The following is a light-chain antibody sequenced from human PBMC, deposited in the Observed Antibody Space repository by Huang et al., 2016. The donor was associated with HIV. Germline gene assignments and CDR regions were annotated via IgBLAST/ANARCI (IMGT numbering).Light chain of an antibody. Sequence: DIQMTQSPSSLSASVGDRVTITCRASQGVSKYLAWFQLKPGKAPKYLIYAASSLHSGVPSKFSGSGSGTDFTLTISSLQPEDFATYYCQQYSTYPWTFGQGTKVEIK. CDR1: QGVSKY. CDR3: QQYSTYPWT. J-gene: IGKJ1*01. CDR2: AAS. V-gene: IGKV1-16*02.